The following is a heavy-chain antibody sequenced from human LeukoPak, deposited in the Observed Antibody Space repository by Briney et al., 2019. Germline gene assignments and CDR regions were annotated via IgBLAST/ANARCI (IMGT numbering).Heavy chain of an antibody. D-gene: IGHD6-19*01. Sequence: GGSLRLSCAASGFTVSSNYMSWVRQAPGKGLEWVSVIYSGGSAYYADSVKGRFTISRDNSKNTLDLQMNSLRAEDTAVYYCAIDPTVPGTADYFPHWGQGTLVTVSS. V-gene: IGHV3-53*01. CDR3: AIDPTVPGTADYFPH. CDR1: GFTVSSNY. CDR2: IYSGGSA. J-gene: IGHJ1*01.